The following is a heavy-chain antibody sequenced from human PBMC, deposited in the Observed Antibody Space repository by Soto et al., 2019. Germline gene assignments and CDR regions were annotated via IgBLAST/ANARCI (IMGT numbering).Heavy chain of an antibody. J-gene: IGHJ4*02. CDR3: ATNLRGYSYGHYFDY. CDR1: GYSFTSYW. CDR2: IYPGDSDT. D-gene: IGHD5-18*01. Sequence: EVQLVQSGAEVKKPGESLKISCKGSGYSFTSYWIGWVRQMPGKGLEWMGIIYPGDSDTRYSPSFQGQVTISADKSISSAYLQWSSLKASDTAMYYCATNLRGYSYGHYFDYWGQGTLVTVSS. V-gene: IGHV5-51*03.